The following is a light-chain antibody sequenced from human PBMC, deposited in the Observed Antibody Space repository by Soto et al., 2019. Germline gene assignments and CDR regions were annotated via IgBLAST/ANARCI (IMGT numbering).Light chain of an antibody. J-gene: IGLJ3*02. V-gene: IGLV4-69*01. CDR3: QTWGTGM. CDR1: SGHSSYA. CDR2: LNSDGSH. Sequence: QSVLTQSPSASASLGASVKLTCTLSSGHSSYAIAWRQQQPEKGPRYLMKLNSDGSHTKADGIPDRFSGSRSGAERYLTISSLQSEDEADYYWQTWGTGMFGGGTKLTVL.